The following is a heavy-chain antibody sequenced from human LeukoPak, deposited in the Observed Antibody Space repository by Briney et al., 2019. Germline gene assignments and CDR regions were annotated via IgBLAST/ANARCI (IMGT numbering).Heavy chain of an antibody. V-gene: IGHV3-23*01. CDR1: GFSFSSYA. J-gene: IGHJ4*02. CDR3: AKRSGYTTGWFFDF. D-gene: IGHD6-19*01. Sequence: GGSLRLSCAASGFSFSSYAMSWVRQAPGKGLEWVSSISGSGDNTYYAESVKGRFTISRDNSKNTLFLQMNSLRAEDTAVFYCAKRSGYTTGWFFDFWGQGTLVTVFS. CDR2: ISGSGDNT.